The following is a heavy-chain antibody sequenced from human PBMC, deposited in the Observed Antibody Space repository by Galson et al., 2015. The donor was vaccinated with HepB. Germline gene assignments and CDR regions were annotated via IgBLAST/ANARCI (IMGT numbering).Heavy chain of an antibody. Sequence: SLRLSCAASGFTFSSYAMNWVRQAPGKGLEWVSTISDSGHNTYFADSVKGRFTISRDNSKNTLYLQMYSLRAEDTAVYYCAKRAGSSWTTFDYWGQGTLVTVSS. CDR1: GFTFSSYA. CDR2: ISDSGHNT. D-gene: IGHD6-13*01. J-gene: IGHJ4*02. CDR3: AKRAGSSWTTFDY. V-gene: IGHV3-23*01.